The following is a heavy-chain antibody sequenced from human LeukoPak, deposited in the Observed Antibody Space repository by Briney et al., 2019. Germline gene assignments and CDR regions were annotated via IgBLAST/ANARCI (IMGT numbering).Heavy chain of an antibody. J-gene: IGHJ6*02. CDR3: ARDRVDFWSGYYYYYGMDV. CDR2: MNPNSGGT. D-gene: IGHD3-3*01. CDR1: GYTFTGYY. V-gene: IGHV1-2*04. Sequence: ASVKVSCKASGYTFTGYYMHWVRQAPGQGLEWMGWMNPNSGGTNYAQKFQGWVTMTRDTSISTAYMELSRLRSDDTAVYYCARDRVDFWSGYYYYYGMDVWGQGTTVTVSS.